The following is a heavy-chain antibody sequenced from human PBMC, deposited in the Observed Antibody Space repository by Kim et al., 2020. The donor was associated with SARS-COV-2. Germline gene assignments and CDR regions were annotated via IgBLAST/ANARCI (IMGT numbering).Heavy chain of an antibody. Sequence: GGSLRLSCAASGFTFSSYGMHWVRQAPGKGLEWVAVIWYDGSNKYYVDSVKGRFTISRDNSKNTLYLQMNSLRAEDTAVYYCASDYDYVWGSSTYYFDYWGQGILVTVSS. CDR3: ASDYDYVWGSSTYYFDY. D-gene: IGHD3-16*01. J-gene: IGHJ4*02. CDR1: GFTFSSYG. V-gene: IGHV3-33*08. CDR2: IWYDGSNK.